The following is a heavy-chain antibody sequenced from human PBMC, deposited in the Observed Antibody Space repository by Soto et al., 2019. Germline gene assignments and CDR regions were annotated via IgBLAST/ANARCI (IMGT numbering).Heavy chain of an antibody. CDR2: IYYSGIT. D-gene: IGHD1-20*01. Sequence: PSETLSLTCTVSGGSIRSWYWSWIRQPPGKGLEWIGYIYYSGITNYNPSLKSRVTISVDTSKNQFSLKLSSVTAADTAVYYCARYKSNYYYGMDVWGHGTTVTVSS. V-gene: IGHV4-59*01. CDR3: ARYKSNYYYGMDV. CDR1: GGSIRSWY. J-gene: IGHJ6*02.